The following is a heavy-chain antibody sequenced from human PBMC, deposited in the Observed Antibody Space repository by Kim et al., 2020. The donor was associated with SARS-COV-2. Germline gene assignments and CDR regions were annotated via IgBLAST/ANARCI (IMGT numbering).Heavy chain of an antibody. CDR3: ARVGDSTTSGPYYYGMDV. CDR2: IYYSGST. Sequence: SETLSLTCTVSGGSISSYYWSWIRQPPGKGLEWIGYIYYSGSTNYNPSLKSRVTISVDTSKNQFSLKLSSVTAADTAVYYCARVGDSTTSGPYYYGMDVWGQGTTVTVSS. V-gene: IGHV4-59*13. D-gene: IGHD2-2*01. CDR1: GGSISSYY. J-gene: IGHJ6*02.